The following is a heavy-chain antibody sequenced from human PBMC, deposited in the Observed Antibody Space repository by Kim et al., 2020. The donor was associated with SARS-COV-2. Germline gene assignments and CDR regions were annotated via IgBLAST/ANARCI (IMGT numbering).Heavy chain of an antibody. Sequence: GGSLRLSCEASGFAFNDYGIHWVRQAPGKGLEWVAVIWHDESNKYYADSVKGRFTISRDNSKNTVYLQMSGLRAADTAIYYCSRAGGAYSGGYSLDQWGQGTLVTVSS. CDR1: GFAFNDYG. D-gene: IGHD1-26*01. CDR3: SRAGGAYSGGYSLDQ. J-gene: IGHJ4*02. CDR2: IWHDESNK. V-gene: IGHV3-33*08.